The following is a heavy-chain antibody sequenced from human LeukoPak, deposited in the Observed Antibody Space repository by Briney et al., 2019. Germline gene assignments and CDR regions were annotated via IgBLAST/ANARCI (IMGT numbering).Heavy chain of an antibody. CDR2: ISYDGSNK. CDR3: AKEDSGWYAHFDY. Sequence: GGSLRLSCAASGFTFSSYGMHWVRQAPGKGLEWVAVISYDGSNKYYADSVKGRFTISRDNSKDTLYLQMNSLRAEDTAVYYCAKEDSGWYAHFDYWGQGTLVTVSS. CDR1: GFTFSSYG. D-gene: IGHD6-19*01. J-gene: IGHJ4*02. V-gene: IGHV3-30*18.